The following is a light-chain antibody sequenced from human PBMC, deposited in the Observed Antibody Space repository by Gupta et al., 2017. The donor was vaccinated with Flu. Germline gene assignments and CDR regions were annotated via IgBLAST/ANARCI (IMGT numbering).Light chain of an antibody. V-gene: IGKV3-20*01. Sequence: EILLTQSPGTLSLSPGERATLSCWASQNISSRYLAWYQQKVGQAPRLLMYGAFDRATGIPDRFSGSASGTYFTLTISRLAPQHFAVYYCHQHGSSPWTFVQGTKVEIK. CDR1: QNISSRY. CDR3: HQHGSSPWT. CDR2: GAF. J-gene: IGKJ1*01.